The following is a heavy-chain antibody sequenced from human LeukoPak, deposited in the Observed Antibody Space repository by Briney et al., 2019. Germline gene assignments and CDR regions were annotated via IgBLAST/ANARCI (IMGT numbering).Heavy chain of an antibody. CDR1: GYTFTSYY. V-gene: IGHV1-46*01. D-gene: IGHD3-10*01. CDR2: INPSGGST. CDR3: ASEGRRFGESTYYYGMDV. J-gene: IGHJ6*02. Sequence: ASVKVSCKASGYTFTSYYMHWVRQALGQGLEWMGIINPSGGSTSYAQKFQGRVTMTRDTSTSTVYMELSSLRSEDTAVYYCASEGRRFGESTYYYGMDVWGQGTTVTVSS.